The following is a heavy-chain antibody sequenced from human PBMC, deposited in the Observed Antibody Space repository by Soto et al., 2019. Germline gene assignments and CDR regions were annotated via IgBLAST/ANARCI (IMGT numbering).Heavy chain of an antibody. D-gene: IGHD6-6*01. CDR1: GFSLSTSGVG. V-gene: IGHV2-5*02. J-gene: IGHJ4*02. CDR3: AHRTAARAFDY. CDR2: IYWDDDK. Sequence: SGPTLVKPTQTLTLTCTFSGFSLSTSGVGVGWIRQPPGKALEWLALIYWDDDKRYSPSLKSRLTITKDTSKNQVVLTMTNMDPVDTSPYYCAHRTAARAFDYWGQGTLVTVSS.